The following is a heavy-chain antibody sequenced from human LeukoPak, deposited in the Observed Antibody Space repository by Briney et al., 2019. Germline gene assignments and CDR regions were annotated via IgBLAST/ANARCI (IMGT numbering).Heavy chain of an antibody. Sequence: ASVKVSCKGSGYSLTNYWIGWVRQMPGKGLEWMGIIQPGDSNTKYSPSFQGQVTISADKSISTAYLQWSSLKASDTAMYYCARPGYCSSTSCYTIDAFDIWGQGTMVTVSS. CDR3: ARPGYCSSTSCYTIDAFDI. D-gene: IGHD2-2*02. J-gene: IGHJ3*02. CDR2: IQPGDSNT. V-gene: IGHV5-51*01. CDR1: GYSLTNYW.